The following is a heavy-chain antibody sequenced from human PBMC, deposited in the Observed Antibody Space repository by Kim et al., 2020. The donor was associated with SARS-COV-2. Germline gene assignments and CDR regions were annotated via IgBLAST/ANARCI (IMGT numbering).Heavy chain of an antibody. V-gene: IGHV3-64D*06. J-gene: IGHJ6*02. Sequence: GGSLRLSCSASGFTFSSYAMHWVRQAPGKGLEYVSAISSNGGSTYYADSVKGRFTISRDNSKNTLYLQMSSLRAEDTAVYYCVKGRHCSSTSCYRTGMDVWGQGTTVTVSS. CDR1: GFTFSSYA. CDR3: VKGRHCSSTSCYRTGMDV. D-gene: IGHD2-2*02. CDR2: ISSNGGST.